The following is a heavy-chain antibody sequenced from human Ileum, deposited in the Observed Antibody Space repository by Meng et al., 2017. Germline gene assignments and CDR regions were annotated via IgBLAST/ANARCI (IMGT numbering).Heavy chain of an antibody. D-gene: IGHD6-6*01. CDR3: GRGRASFYFDF. J-gene: IGHJ4*01. CDR2: IHAGSGDT. CDR1: GFTFSNYA. V-gene: IGHV1-3*01. Sequence: QVQFGQSGAEVKKPWASVRISCKASGFTFSNYAIYWVRQAPGQSLEWLGWIHAGSGDTKFSQTFQGRLTFDRDTSADTVYMELSSLTSGDRAVYYCGRGRASFYFDFLGQGTLVTVSS.